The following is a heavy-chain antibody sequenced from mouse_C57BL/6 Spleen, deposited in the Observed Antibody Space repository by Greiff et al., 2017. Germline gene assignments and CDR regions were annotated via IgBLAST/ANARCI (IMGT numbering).Heavy chain of an antibody. CDR1: GFTFSSYA. D-gene: IGHD2-4*01. CDR2: ISDGGSYT. V-gene: IGHV5-4*01. Sequence: EVQGVESGGGLVKPGGSLKLSCAASGFTFSSYAMSWVRQTPEKRLEWVATISDGGSYTYYPDNVKGRFTISRDNAKNNLYLQMSHLKSEDTAMYYCAREHYDYASWFAYWGQGTLVTVSA. CDR3: AREHYDYASWFAY. J-gene: IGHJ3*01.